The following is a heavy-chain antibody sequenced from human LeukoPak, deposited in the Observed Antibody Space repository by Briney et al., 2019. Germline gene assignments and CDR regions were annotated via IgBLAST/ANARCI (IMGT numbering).Heavy chain of an antibody. CDR3: ARSDSGYDLAAFDY. CDR2: IYYSGST. V-gene: IGHV4-39*01. D-gene: IGHD5-12*01. J-gene: IGHJ4*02. Sequence: WIRQPPGKGLEWIGSIYYSGSTYYNPSLKSRVTISVDTSKNQFSLKLSSVTAADTAVYYCARSDSGYDLAAFDYWGQGTLVTVSS.